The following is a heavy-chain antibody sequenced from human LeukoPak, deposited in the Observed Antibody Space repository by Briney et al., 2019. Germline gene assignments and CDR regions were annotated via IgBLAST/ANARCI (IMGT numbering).Heavy chain of an antibody. CDR1: GFTFSNAW. Sequence: GGSLRLYCAASGFTFSNAWMSWVRQAQGKGLEWVGRIKSKTDGWTTDYAAPVKGRFTISRDDSKNTLYLQMNSLKTEDTAVYYCTTFAEELSLYGTDYWGQGTLVTVSS. D-gene: IGHD3-16*02. CDR2: IKSKTDGWTT. V-gene: IGHV3-15*01. CDR3: TTFAEELSLYGTDY. J-gene: IGHJ4*02.